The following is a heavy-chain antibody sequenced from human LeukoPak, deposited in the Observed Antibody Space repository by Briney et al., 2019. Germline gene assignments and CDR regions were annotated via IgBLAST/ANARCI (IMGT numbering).Heavy chain of an antibody. J-gene: IGHJ4*02. Sequence: ASVKVSCKASGYTFTDYYMHWVRQAPGQGLEWMGRTNPNSGGTNYAQDFQGRVTMTKDTSISTAYMELSRLRSDDTAVYYCATLSDSSSDYWGQGTLVTVSS. V-gene: IGHV1-2*06. CDR3: ATLSDSSSDY. D-gene: IGHD6-13*01. CDR1: GYTFTDYY. CDR2: TNPNSGGT.